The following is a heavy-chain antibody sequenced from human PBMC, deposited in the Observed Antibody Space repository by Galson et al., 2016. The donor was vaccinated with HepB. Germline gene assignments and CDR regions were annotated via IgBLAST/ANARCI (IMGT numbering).Heavy chain of an antibody. CDR3: ATDRAEAALEAFDL. J-gene: IGHJ3*01. CDR1: GDSLSELS. Sequence: SVKVSCKVSGDSLSELSMHWVRQAPGKGLEYMGISVAEDGGPFYAEKFQGRVTMMEDTSTDTAYLELRSLRSEDTAVYYCATDRAEAALEAFDLWGQGTMVTVSS. CDR2: SVAEDGGP. D-gene: IGHD6-19*01. V-gene: IGHV1-24*01.